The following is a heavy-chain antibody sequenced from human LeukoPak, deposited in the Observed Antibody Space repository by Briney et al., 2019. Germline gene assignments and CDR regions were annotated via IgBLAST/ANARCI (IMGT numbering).Heavy chain of an antibody. D-gene: IGHD5-18*01. Sequence: GGSLRLSRAASGFTFSIYWMHWVRQPPGKGLVWVSRINSDGSSTSYADSVKGRFTISRDNAKNTLYLQMNSLRVEDTALYYCARDAPGNTALDYWGQGSLVTVSS. CDR3: ARDAPGNTALDY. V-gene: IGHV3-74*01. CDR1: GFTFSIYW. CDR2: INSDGSST. J-gene: IGHJ4*02.